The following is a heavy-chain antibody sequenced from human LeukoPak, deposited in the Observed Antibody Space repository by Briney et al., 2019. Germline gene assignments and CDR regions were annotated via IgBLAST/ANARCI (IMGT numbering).Heavy chain of an antibody. CDR1: GFTFGDYA. CDR3: TRVPKYYDFWSGVYYFDY. V-gene: IGHV3-49*04. D-gene: IGHD3-3*01. J-gene: IGHJ4*02. CDR2: IRSKAYGGTT. Sequence: GGSLRLSCTASGFTFGDYAMSWVRQAPGKGLEWVGFIRSKAYGGTTEYAASVKGRFTISRDDSKSIAYLQMNSLKTEDTAVYYCTRVPKYYDFWSGVYYFDYWGQGTLVTVSS.